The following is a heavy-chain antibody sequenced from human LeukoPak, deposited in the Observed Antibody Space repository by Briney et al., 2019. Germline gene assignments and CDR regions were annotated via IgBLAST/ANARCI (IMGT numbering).Heavy chain of an antibody. V-gene: IGHV4-34*01. D-gene: IGHD6-13*01. J-gene: IGHJ5*02. CDR2: INHSGSP. CDR3: ARGPPNSSSWVNWFDP. Sequence: SETLSLTCAVYGESFSGYYWSRIRQPPGKGLEWIGEINHSGSPNYNPSLKSRVTISVDTSKNQFSLKLSSVTAADTAVYYCARGPPNSSSWVNWFDPWGQGTLVTVSS. CDR1: GESFSGYY.